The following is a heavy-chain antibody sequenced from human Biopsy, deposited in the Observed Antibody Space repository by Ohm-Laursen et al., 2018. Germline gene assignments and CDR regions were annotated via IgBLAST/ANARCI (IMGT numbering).Heavy chain of an antibody. CDR3: VTGDNSNQSPI. V-gene: IGHV3-21*01. D-gene: IGHD6-13*01. CDR1: GFTLSQYS. J-gene: IGHJ4*02. Sequence: SLRLSCAASGFTLSQYSVNWVRQAPGKGLEWVACIAINSYVAYYGDSVKGRFALLTDNARNSIQLQMDKLRGEDTAVYYCVTGDNSNQSPIWGRGVLVTVSS. CDR2: IAINSYVA.